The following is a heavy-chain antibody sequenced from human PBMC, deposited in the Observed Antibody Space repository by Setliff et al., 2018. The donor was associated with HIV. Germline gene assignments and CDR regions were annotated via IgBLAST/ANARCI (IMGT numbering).Heavy chain of an antibody. CDR1: GFTFSDYS. V-gene: IGHV3-48*01. D-gene: IGHD4-4*01. Sequence: PGGSLRLSCVASGFTFSDYSMNWVRQVPGKGLEWLSYVNANSDTIYYADSVKGRFTISRDNSKNTLYLQMNSLRAEDTAVYYCARDDSNYRQHGMDVWGQGTTVTVSS. CDR3: ARDDSNYRQHGMDV. CDR2: VNANSDTI. J-gene: IGHJ6*02.